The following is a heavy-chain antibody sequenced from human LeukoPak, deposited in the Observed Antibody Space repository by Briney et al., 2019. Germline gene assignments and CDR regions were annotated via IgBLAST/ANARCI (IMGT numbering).Heavy chain of an antibody. CDR1: GFTFSSYS. CDR3: ARVPAGVIGMKDAFDI. V-gene: IGHV3-21*01. CDR2: ISSSSSYI. J-gene: IGHJ3*02. D-gene: IGHD3-16*02. Sequence: PGGSLRLSCAASGFTFSSYSMNWVRPAPGKGLEWVSSISSSSSYIYYADSVKGRFTISIDNAKNSLYLQMNSLRAEDPAVYYCARVPAGVIGMKDAFDIWGQGTMVTVSS.